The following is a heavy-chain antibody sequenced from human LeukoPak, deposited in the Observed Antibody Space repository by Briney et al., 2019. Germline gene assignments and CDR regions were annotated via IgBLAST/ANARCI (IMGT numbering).Heavy chain of an antibody. CDR1: GYIFTDYY. Sequence: ASVKVSCKASGYIFTDYYMHWVRQAPGQGPEWMGWVNPKSGGANYAQKFQGRVTMTWDTSTSTASMELSSLRSDDTAVFYCARVTAVGIRGLHYWGQGTLVPVSS. CDR3: ARVTAVGIRGLHY. V-gene: IGHV1-2*02. J-gene: IGHJ4*02. D-gene: IGHD3-10*01. CDR2: VNPKSGGA.